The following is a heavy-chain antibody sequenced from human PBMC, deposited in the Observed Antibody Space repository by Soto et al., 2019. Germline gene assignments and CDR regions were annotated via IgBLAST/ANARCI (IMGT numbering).Heavy chain of an antibody. D-gene: IGHD5-18*01. CDR2: ISYDGSNK. CDR3: ARGFYGYRYRSVGWPY. Sequence: GSLRLSCAASGFTFSSYAMHWVRQAPGKGLEWVAVISYDGSNKYYADSVKGRFTISRDNSKNTLYLQMNSLRAEDTAVYYCARGFYGYRYRSVGWPYCCQAILVTVS. J-gene: IGHJ4*02. CDR1: GFTFSSYA. V-gene: IGHV3-30-3*01.